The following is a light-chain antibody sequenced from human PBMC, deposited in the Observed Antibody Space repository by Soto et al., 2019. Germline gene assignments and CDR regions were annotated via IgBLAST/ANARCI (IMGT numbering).Light chain of an antibody. CDR1: SSDVGSYNL. V-gene: IGLV2-23*01. CDR3: CSCAGSGPCGNV. CDR2: EGS. J-gene: IGLJ1*01. Sequence: SVLSQPASVSGSRGPAFTISSTGTSSDVGSYNLVSWYQQHPGKAPKLMSYEGSKRPSGVSNRFSGSKPGNAASRTISGLQAEDEAGSYCCSCAGSGPCGNVFGTGTKGTGL.